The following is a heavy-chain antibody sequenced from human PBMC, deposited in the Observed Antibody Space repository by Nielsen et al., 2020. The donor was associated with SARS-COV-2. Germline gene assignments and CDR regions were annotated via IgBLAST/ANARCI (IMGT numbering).Heavy chain of an antibody. D-gene: IGHD3-22*01. V-gene: IGHV4-59*08. CDR3: ARQSGITMIVVVTPWFDY. CDR1: GGSISSYY. Sequence: SETLSLTCTVSGGSISSYYWSWIRQPPGKGLEWIGYIYYSGSTNYNPSLKSRVTISVDTSTNQFSLKLSSVTAADTAVYYCARQSGITMIVVVTPWFDYWGQGTLVTVSS. J-gene: IGHJ4*02. CDR2: IYYSGST.